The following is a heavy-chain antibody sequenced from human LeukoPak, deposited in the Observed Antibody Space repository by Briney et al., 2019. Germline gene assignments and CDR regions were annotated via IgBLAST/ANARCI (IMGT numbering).Heavy chain of an antibody. CDR3: ASGDYGGYAIY. CDR2: ISGSSSYI. V-gene: IGHV3-21*01. Sequence: GGSLRLSCAASGFTFSSDSMNWVRQAPGKGLEWVSSISGSSSYIYYADSVKGRFTISRDNAKNSLYLQMNSLRAEDTAVYYCASGDYGGYAIYWGQGTLVTVSS. J-gene: IGHJ4*02. D-gene: IGHD4-17*01. CDR1: GFTFSSDS.